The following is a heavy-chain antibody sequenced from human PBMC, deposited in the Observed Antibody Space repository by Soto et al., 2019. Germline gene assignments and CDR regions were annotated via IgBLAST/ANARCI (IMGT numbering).Heavy chain of an antibody. CDR2: IYYSGST. Sequence: SETLSLTCTVSGGSISSGSYYWCWIRRPPGKGLEWIGSIYYSGSTYYNPSLKSRVSISIDTSKTQFSLKLSSVTAADTAVYYCARIHFGDEPSYYYYGMDVWGQGTTVTVSS. CDR3: ARIHFGDEPSYYYYGMDV. CDR1: GGSISSGSYY. D-gene: IGHD4-17*01. V-gene: IGHV4-39*07. J-gene: IGHJ6*02.